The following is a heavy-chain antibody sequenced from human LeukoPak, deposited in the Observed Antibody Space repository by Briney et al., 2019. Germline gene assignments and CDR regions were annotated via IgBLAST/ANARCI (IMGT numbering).Heavy chain of an antibody. CDR2: ISFDGNTK. CDR3: AKEMSSSNIDH. J-gene: IGHJ4*02. D-gene: IGHD2-2*01. V-gene: IGHV3-30*18. Sequence: GGSLRLFCAASGFTISSYGMHWVRQAPGKGLEWVAVISFDGNTKYYADSVKGRFTISRDNSKNTLYLQMNSLRAEDTAVYYCAKEMSSSNIDHCGQGTLVTVSS. CDR1: GFTISSYG.